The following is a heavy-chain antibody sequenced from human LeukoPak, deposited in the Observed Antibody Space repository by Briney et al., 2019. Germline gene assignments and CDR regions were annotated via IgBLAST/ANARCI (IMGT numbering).Heavy chain of an antibody. D-gene: IGHD1-26*01. CDR2: ISSSSSTT. Sequence: GGSLRLSCAASGFTFSSYSMNWVRQAPGKGLEWVSYISSSSSTTYYADPVKGRFTISRDNAKNSLYLQMNSLRAEDTAVYYCARDREWVFDYWGQGTLVTVSS. CDR1: GFTFSSYS. CDR3: ARDREWVFDY. J-gene: IGHJ4*02. V-gene: IGHV3-48*04.